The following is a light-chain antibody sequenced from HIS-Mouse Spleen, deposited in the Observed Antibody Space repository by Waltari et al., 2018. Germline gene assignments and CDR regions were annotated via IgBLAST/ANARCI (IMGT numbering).Light chain of an antibody. V-gene: IGLV3-10*01. CDR3: YSTDSSCNHRV. CDR1: ALTKKY. CDR2: EDS. J-gene: IGLJ2*01. Sequence: SYELTQPPSVSVSPGQTARNTCSGDALTKKYAYWYQQKSGQAPVMVIYEDSKRPPGFPGRFSGSSSGTMATLTISGAQVEDEADYYCYSTDSSCNHRVFGGGTKLTVL.